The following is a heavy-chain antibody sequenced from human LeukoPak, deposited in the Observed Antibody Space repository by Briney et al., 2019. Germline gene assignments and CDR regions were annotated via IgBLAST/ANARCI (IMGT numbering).Heavy chain of an antibody. CDR1: GFTFGSYY. J-gene: IGHJ6*02. Sequence: GGSLRCSCAASGFTFGSYYINWVRQAPGKGLEWVSSNSDFRSSHPADSVKGRFTTSRDNAKNSVHLQMNSLRVEDTAIYYCARHSGGDGYNYNGMDVWGQGTMVTVSS. CDR2: NSDFRSS. CDR3: ARHSGGDGYNYNGMDV. D-gene: IGHD6-19*01. V-gene: IGHV3-21*06.